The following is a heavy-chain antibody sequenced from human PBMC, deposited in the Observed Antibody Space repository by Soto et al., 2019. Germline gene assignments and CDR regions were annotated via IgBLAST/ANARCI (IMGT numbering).Heavy chain of an antibody. Sequence: GGSLRLSCAASGFTFSSYAMHWVRQAPGKGLEWVAVISNDGSKKYYADSVKGRFTISRDNSNNTLYLQMNTLRAEDTAVYYCARASYYDGSVYYPIIVYWGQGTLVTVSS. D-gene: IGHD3-22*01. CDR1: GFTFSSYA. CDR2: ISNDGSKK. CDR3: ARASYYDGSVYYPIIVY. V-gene: IGHV3-30-3*01. J-gene: IGHJ4*02.